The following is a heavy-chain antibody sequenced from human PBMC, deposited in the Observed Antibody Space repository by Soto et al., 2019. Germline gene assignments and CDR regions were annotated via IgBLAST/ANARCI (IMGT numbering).Heavy chain of an antibody. D-gene: IGHD3-16*01. J-gene: IGHJ4*02. V-gene: IGHV4-61*01. CDR1: GGSVSSGSYY. CDR3: ARWGAAGYLFDY. Sequence: KSSETLSLTCTVSGGSVSSGSYYWSWIRRPPGKGLEWIGYIYYSGSTNYNPSLKSRATISVDTSKNQFSLKLSSVTAADTAVYYCARWGAAGYLFDYWGQGTLVTVSS. CDR2: IYYSGST.